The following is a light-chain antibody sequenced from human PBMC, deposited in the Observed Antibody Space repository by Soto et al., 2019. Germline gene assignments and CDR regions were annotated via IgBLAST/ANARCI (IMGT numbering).Light chain of an antibody. CDR3: QHYSSSRWT. Sequence: IVLTQSPGTLSLSPGERATLSCRASQSVTSRSLAWYQQKPGQAPRLLIYAASCRATGIPDRFSGGGSGTDFTLTISRLEPEDFAVYYCQHYSSSRWTFVQGTKVEIK. J-gene: IGKJ1*01. V-gene: IGKV3-20*01. CDR2: AAS. CDR1: QSVTSRS.